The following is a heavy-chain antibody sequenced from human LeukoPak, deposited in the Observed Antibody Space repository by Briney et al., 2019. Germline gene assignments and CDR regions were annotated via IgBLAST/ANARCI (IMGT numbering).Heavy chain of an antibody. CDR3: ARSVSGSYXXXDY. D-gene: IGHD1-26*01. CDR1: GFTFSSYG. V-gene: IGHV3-33*01. Sequence: GGSLRLSCAASGFTFSSYGMHWVRQAPGKGLEWVAVIWYDGSNKYYADSVKGRFTISRDNSKNTLYLQMNSLRAEDTAVYYCARSVSGSYXXXDYWGQGTLVTVSS. J-gene: IGHJ4*02. CDR2: IWYDGSNK.